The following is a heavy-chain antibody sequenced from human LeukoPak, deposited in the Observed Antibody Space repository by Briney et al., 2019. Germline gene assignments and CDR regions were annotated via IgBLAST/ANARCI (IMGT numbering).Heavy chain of an antibody. J-gene: IGHJ4*02. CDR2: ISSSGSTI. D-gene: IGHD3-9*01. CDR1: GFTFSDYY. V-gene: IGHV3-11*04. CDR3: ARGHYDVLAASYKWTPDY. Sequence: GGSLRLSCAASGFTFSDYYMSWIRQAPGKGLEWVSYISSSGSTIYYADSVKGRFTISRDNAKNSLSLQLNSLRVEDTAVYYCARGHYDVLAASYKWTPDYWGQGTLVTVSS.